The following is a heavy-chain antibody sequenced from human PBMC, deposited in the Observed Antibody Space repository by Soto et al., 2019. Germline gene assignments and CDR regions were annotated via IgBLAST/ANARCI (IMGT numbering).Heavy chain of an antibody. Sequence: QVQLQESGPGLVKPSETLSLICTVSGGSISHHYWSWIRQPAGTRLEWIGRMDVTGTTNYNPSLKNRDSMSIDTSKNQFSLKLRSVTAADTAVYYCARDGGYTGYEEGNPFDIWGQGTMVTVSS. J-gene: IGHJ3*02. CDR2: MDVTGTT. D-gene: IGHD5-12*01. CDR3: ARDGGYTGYEEGNPFDI. V-gene: IGHV4-4*07. CDR1: GGSISHHY.